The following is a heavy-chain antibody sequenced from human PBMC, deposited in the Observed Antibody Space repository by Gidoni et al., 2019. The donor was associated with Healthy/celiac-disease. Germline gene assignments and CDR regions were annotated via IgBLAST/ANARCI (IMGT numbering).Heavy chain of an antibody. V-gene: IGHV5-10-1*03. J-gene: IGHJ5*02. D-gene: IGHD6-13*01. CDR3: ARHESEQQLVLLWFDP. CDR2: IDPSDSYT. Sequence: EVQLVQSGAEVKKPGESLRISCKGSGYSFTSYWISWVRQMPGKGLEWMGRIDPSDSYTNYSPSFQGHVTISADKSISIAYLQWSSLKASDTAMYYCARHESEQQLVLLWFDPWGQGTLVTVSS. CDR1: GYSFTSYW.